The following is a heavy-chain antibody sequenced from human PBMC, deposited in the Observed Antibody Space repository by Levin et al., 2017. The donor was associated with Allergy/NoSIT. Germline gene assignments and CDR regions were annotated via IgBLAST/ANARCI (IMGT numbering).Heavy chain of an antibody. V-gene: IGHV5-10-1*01. CDR1: GYTFTSYW. D-gene: IGHD3-9*01. CDR2: IDPTDSYI. J-gene: IGHJ4*02. CDR3: ARRNYDILTGYYIDY. Sequence: GESLKISCQGSGYTFTSYWISWVRQMPGKGLQWMGRIDPTDSYINYSPSFTGHVTISVDNSISTAYLQWSSLRASDTAIYYCARRNYDILTGYYIDYWGQGTLVTVSS.